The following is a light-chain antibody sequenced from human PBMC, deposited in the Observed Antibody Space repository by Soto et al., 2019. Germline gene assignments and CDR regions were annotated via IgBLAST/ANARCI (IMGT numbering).Light chain of an antibody. Sequence: QSALTLPASVSGSPGQSITISCTGTSSDIGNYNYVSWYQQHPGKAPKLMISEVTNRPSGVSDRFSASKSGNTASLTISGLQAEDEADYYCSSYRSTTTLDVVVFGGGTKLTVL. CDR2: EVT. V-gene: IGLV2-14*01. CDR1: SSDIGNYNY. CDR3: SSYRSTTTLDVVV. J-gene: IGLJ2*01.